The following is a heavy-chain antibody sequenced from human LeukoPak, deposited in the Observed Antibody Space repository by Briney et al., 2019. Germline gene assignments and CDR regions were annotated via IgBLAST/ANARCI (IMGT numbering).Heavy chain of an antibody. J-gene: IGHJ4*02. V-gene: IGHV4-4*07. CDR1: GGSFSSYY. D-gene: IGHD3-22*01. CDR2: IYTSGST. CDR3: ARDMGYYYDSSGYYDY. Sequence: PSETLSLTCAVYGGSFSSYYWSWIRQPAGKGLEWIGRIYTSGSTNYNPSLKSRVTMSVDTSKNQFSLKLSSVTAADTAVYYCARDMGYYYDSSGYYDYWGQGTLVTVSS.